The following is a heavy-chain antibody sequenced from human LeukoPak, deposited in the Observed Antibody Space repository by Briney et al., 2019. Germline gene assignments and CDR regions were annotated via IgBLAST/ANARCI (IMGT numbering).Heavy chain of an antibody. D-gene: IGHD2-21*01. CDR3: ARQAYCGGDCYWEDAFDI. V-gene: IGHV5-51*01. J-gene: IGHJ3*02. CDR1: GYSFTSYW. CDR2: IYPGDSDT. Sequence: GESLKISCKGSGYSFTSYWIGWVRQMPGKGLEWMGIIYPGDSDTRYSPSFQGQVTISADKSISTAYLQWSSLKASDTAMYYCARQAYCGGDCYWEDAFDIWGQGTMVTVSS.